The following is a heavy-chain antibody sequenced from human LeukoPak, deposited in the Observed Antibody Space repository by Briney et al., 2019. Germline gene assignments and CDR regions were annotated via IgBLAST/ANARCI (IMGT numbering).Heavy chain of an antibody. D-gene: IGHD3-10*01. V-gene: IGHV3-74*01. CDR2: INSGETST. CDR3: ASGDWFDP. CDR1: GFTFSTYW. J-gene: IGHJ5*02. Sequence: GGSLRLSCAASGFTFSTYWMHWLRPAPGQGLVWFSRINSGETSTSYADSVKGSFTISRYNAKTTLYLQMNRPKAAATDVYSCASGDWFDPWGQGTLVTVSS.